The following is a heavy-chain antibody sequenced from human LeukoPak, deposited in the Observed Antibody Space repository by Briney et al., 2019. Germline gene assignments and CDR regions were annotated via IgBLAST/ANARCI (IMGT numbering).Heavy chain of an antibody. CDR2: IKKDGSEK. D-gene: IGHD3-22*01. CDR1: GFTFSSYW. V-gene: IGHV3-7*01. J-gene: IGHJ4*02. CDR3: VRDLYRIVVVPHYFDY. Sequence: PGGSLRLSCAASGFTFSSYWMSWVRQAPGKGLEWVANIKKDGSEKYYVDSVKGRFTISRDNAKTSLYLQMNSLRAEDTAVYYCVRDLYRIVVVPHYFDYWGQGTLVTVSS.